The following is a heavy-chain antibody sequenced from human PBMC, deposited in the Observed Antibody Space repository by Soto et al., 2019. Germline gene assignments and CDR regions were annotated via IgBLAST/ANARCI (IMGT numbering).Heavy chain of an antibody. CDR2: IFYSGNT. CDR3: ARQLGLWQPLDS. D-gene: IGHD1-1*01. CDR1: TGTMRDYY. V-gene: IGHV4-59*01. J-gene: IGHJ4*02. Sequence: SETLSLTCTVSTGTMRDYYWSWIRQSPGKGLEWIGYIFYSGNTNYNPALKSRVTVSVDMAKSLFSLKLNSVTAADTAVYYCARQLGLWQPLDSWGGGTLVTVYS.